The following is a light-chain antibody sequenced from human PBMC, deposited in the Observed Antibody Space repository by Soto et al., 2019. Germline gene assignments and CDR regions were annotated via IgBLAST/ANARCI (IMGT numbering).Light chain of an antibody. V-gene: IGKV3-15*01. CDR3: QQYNNWGT. Sequence: EIVMTQSPATLSVSPGERATLSCRASQSVSSNLAWYQKKPGQAPRLLIYGASTRATGIPTRFSGSGSGLEFTLTISSLQSEDFAVYYCQQYNNWGTFGQGTRVEIK. CDR2: GAS. CDR1: QSVSSN. J-gene: IGKJ1*01.